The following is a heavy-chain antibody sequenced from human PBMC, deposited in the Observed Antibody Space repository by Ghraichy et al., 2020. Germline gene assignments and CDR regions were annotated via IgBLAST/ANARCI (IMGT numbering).Heavy chain of an antibody. CDR1: GYSFATYW. D-gene: IGHD6-19*01. Sequence: GESPNISCKGSGYSFATYWIGWVRQVPGKGLEWIGIIYPGDSDTKYSPSFQGQVTISADKSITTAYLQCSSLKAAATAMYYCARHQSRGWLVGWGYWGQGNLVTVSS. J-gene: IGHJ1*01. CDR3: ARHQSRGWLVGWGY. V-gene: IGHV5-51*01. CDR2: IYPGDSDT.